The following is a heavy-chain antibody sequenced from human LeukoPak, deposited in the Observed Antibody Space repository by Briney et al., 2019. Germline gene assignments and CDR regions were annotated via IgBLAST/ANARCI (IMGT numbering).Heavy chain of an antibody. CDR2: IYYSGST. D-gene: IGHD5-12*01. V-gene: IGHV4-31*03. J-gene: IGHJ4*02. CDR3: ASGHSGFAPFDY. CDR1: GGSISSGGYY. Sequence: SETLSLTCTVSGGSISSGGYYWSWIRQHPGKGLEWIGYIYYSGSTYYNPSLKSRVNISVDTSKNQFSLKLSSVAPADTAVYYCASGHSGFAPFDYWGQGTLVTVSS.